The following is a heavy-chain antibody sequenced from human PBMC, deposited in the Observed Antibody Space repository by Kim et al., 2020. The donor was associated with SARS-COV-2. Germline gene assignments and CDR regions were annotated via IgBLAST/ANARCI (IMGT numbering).Heavy chain of an antibody. D-gene: IGHD3-16*02. CDR3: ASSGLYDYVWGSYRYYFDY. CDR1: GGTFSSYA. V-gene: IGHV1-69*13. Sequence: SVKVSCKASGGTFSSYAISWVRQAPGQGLEWMGGIIPIFGTANYAQKFQGRVTITADESTSTAYMELSSLRSEDTAVYYCASSGLYDYVWGSYRYYFDYWGQGTLVTVSS. CDR2: IIPIFGTA. J-gene: IGHJ4*02.